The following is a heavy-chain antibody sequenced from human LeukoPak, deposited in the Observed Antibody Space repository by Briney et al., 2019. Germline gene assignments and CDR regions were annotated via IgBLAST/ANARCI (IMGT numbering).Heavy chain of an antibody. J-gene: IGHJ4*02. CDR2: VIPIFGTA. Sequence: SVKVSCKASGVTFSSYAISWVRQAPGQGLEWRGGVIPIFGTANYAQKFQGRVTITTDESTSTAYMELSSLRSEDTAVYYCARSSIEMATINAYWGQGTLVTVSS. D-gene: IGHD5-24*01. CDR1: GVTFSSYA. V-gene: IGHV1-69*05. CDR3: ARSSIEMATINAY.